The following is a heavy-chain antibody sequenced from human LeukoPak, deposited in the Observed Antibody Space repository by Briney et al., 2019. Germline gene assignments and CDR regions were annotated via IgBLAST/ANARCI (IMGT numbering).Heavy chain of an antibody. CDR3: ARAVTSTEGY. CDR2: LNEDGSEK. J-gene: IGHJ4*02. V-gene: IGHV3-7*03. Sequence: GGSLRLSCAASGFTFSTYWMTWVRQAPGKGLEWVAGLNEDGSEKYCVDSAKGGFTISRDNAQKSLYLEMKSLSAKDTPVYYCARAVTSTEGYWGQGTLVTVSS. CDR1: GFTFSTYW.